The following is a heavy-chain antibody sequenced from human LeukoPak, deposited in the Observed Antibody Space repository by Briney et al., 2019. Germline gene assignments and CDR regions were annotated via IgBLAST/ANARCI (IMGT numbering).Heavy chain of an antibody. CDR3: ARATGYGAYYFDY. Sequence: SVKVSCKASGGTFSSYAISWVRQAPGQGLEWMGGIIPIFGTANYAQKFQGRVTITADKSTSTAYMELSSLRSEDTAVYYCARATGYGAYYFDYWGQGTLVTASS. CDR2: IIPIFGTA. CDR1: GGTFSSYA. D-gene: IGHD5-18*01. J-gene: IGHJ4*02. V-gene: IGHV1-69*06.